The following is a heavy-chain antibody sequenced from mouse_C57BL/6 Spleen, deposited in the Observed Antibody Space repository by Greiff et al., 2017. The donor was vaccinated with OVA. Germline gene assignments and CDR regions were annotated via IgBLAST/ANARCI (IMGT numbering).Heavy chain of an antibody. D-gene: IGHD2-12*01. CDR2: ILPGSGST. J-gene: IGHJ1*03. V-gene: IGHV1-9*01. CDR1: GYTFTGYW. CDR3: ARWDYSRHWYCDV. Sequence: VKLQESGAELMKPGASVKLSCKATGYTFTGYWIEWVKQRPGHGLEWIGEILPGSGSTNYNEKFKGKATFTADTSSNTAYMQRSSLTTEDSAIYDCARWDYSRHWYCDVWGTGTTVTVSS.